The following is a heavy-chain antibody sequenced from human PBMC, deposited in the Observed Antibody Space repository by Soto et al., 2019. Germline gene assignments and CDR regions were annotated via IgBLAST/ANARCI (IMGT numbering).Heavy chain of an antibody. J-gene: IGHJ4*02. V-gene: IGHV4-30-4*01. CDR3: ASTSYGYTFYDY. CDR1: GGSISSGDYY. CDR2: IYYSGST. Sequence: QVQLQESGPGLVKPSQTLSLTCTVSGGSISSGDYYWSWIRQPPGKGLEWIGYIYYSGSTYYNPSLKCRVTISVDTSKNQSSLKLSSVTAADTAVCACASTSYGYTFYDYWGQGTLVTVSS. D-gene: IGHD5-18*01.